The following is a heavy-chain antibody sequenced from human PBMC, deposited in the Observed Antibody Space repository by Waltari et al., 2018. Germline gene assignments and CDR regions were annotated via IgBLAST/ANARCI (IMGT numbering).Heavy chain of an antibody. CDR3: ARHDSSGYYYVQY. CDR2: IYYSGST. D-gene: IGHD3-22*01. J-gene: IGHJ4*02. V-gene: IGHV4-59*01. Sequence: QVQLQESGPGLVKPSETLSLTCTVSGGSISSYYWSWIRQPPGKGPEWIGYIYYSGSTNYNPSLKSRVTISVDTSKTQFSLKLSSVTAADTAVYYCARHDSSGYYYVQYWGQGTLVTVSS. CDR1: GGSISSYY.